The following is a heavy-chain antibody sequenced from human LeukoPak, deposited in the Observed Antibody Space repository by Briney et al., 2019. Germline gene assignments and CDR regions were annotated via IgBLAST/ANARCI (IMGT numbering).Heavy chain of an antibody. CDR1: GFTFSSYA. CDR3: AKGRESLYCSSASCLLFDY. CDR2: ISGSGGNT. V-gene: IGHV3-23*01. D-gene: IGHD2-2*01. J-gene: IGHJ4*02. Sequence: GGSLRLSCAASGFTFSSYAMSWVRQAPGKGLEWVSAISGSGGNTYYADSARGRFTISRDNSKNTMYLQMNSLRAEDTAIYYSAKGRESLYCSSASCLLFDYWGQGTPVTVSS.